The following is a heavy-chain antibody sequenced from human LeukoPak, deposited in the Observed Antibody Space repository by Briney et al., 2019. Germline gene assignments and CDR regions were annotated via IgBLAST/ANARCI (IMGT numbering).Heavy chain of an antibody. J-gene: IGHJ4*02. CDR3: ARDRRYDSSGYYDRGLEGYYFDY. D-gene: IGHD3-22*01. V-gene: IGHV1-46*01. Sequence: ASVKVSCKASGYTFTGYYMHWVRQAPGQGLEWMGIINPSGGSTSYAQKFQGRVTMTRDTSTSTVYMELSSLRSEDTAVYYCARDRRYDSSGYYDRGLEGYYFDYWGQGTLVTVSS. CDR2: INPSGGST. CDR1: GYTFTGYY.